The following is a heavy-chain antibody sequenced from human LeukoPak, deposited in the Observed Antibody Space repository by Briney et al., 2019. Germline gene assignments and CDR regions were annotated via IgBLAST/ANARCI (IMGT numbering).Heavy chain of an antibody. CDR1: GGTFSSYA. V-gene: IGHV1-69*04. CDR2: IIPILGIA. J-gene: IGHJ6*02. D-gene: IGHD2-15*01. CDR3: ARSIVVVVAATPVYYYYGMDV. Sequence: SVKVSCKASGGTFSSYAISWVRQAPGQGLEWMGRIIPILGIANYAQKFQGRVTITADKSTSTAYMELSSLRSEDTAVYYCARSIVVVVAATPVYYYYGMDVWGQGTTVTVSS.